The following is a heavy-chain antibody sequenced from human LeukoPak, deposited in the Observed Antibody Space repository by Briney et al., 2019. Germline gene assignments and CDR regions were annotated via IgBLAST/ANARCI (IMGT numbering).Heavy chain of an antibody. J-gene: IGHJ6*03. Sequence: PGGSLRLSCAASRFTSDDYAMHWVRQAPGKGLEWVSGICWNSGSIGYADSVKGRFTISRDNAKNSLYLQMNSLRAEDTALYFCARVQSSSSSYYYYYMDVWGKGTTVTVSS. D-gene: IGHD6-6*01. CDR3: ARVQSSSSSYYYYYMDV. CDR2: ICWNSGSI. CDR1: RFTSDDYA. V-gene: IGHV3-9*02.